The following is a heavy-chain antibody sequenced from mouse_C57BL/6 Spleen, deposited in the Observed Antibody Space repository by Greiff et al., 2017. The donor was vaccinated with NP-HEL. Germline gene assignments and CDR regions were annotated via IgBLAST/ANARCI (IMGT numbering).Heavy chain of an antibody. J-gene: IGHJ4*01. Sequence: VQLQESGAELAKPGASVKLSCKASGYTFTSYWMHWVKQRPGQGLEWIGYINPSSGYTKYNQKFKDKATLTADKSSSTAYMQLSSLTYEDSAVYYCARSRATMVTTAYYYAMDYWGQGTSVTVSS. D-gene: IGHD2-2*01. CDR2: INPSSGYT. CDR1: GYTFTSYW. CDR3: ARSRATMVTTAYYYAMDY. V-gene: IGHV1-7*01.